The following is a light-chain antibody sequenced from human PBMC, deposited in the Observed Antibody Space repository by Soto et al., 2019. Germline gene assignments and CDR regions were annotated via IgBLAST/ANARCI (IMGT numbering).Light chain of an antibody. CDR2: DAS. CDR1: QSISSL. CDR3: QQYNSRGT. V-gene: IGKV1-5*01. Sequence: DIQITQSPSTLSASVGDRVTITCRASQSISSLLAWYQQKPGQAPNLLIYDASSLESGVPSRFSGSGSGTEFTLTISSLQPDDFATYYCQQYNSRGTFGPGTKVDIK. J-gene: IGKJ3*01.